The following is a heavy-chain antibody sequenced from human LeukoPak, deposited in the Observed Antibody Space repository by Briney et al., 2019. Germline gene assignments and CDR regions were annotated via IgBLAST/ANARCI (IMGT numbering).Heavy chain of an antibody. J-gene: IGHJ2*01. D-gene: IGHD6-19*01. CDR3: ARLFLYAVTGTGRIDWYFDL. V-gene: IGHV3-7*01. CDR2: IKQDGSEK. CDR1: GFTFSSYW. Sequence: GGSLRLSCAASGFTFSSYWMSWVRQAPGKGLEWVANIKQDGSEKYYVDSEKGRFTIYRDKAKNSLYLQMNRLRAEDTGVYNFARLFLYAVTGTGRIDWYFDLWGRGTLVTVSS.